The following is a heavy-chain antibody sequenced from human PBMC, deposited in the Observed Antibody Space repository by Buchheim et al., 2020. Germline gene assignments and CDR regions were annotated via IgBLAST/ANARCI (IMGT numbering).Heavy chain of an antibody. Sequence: EVQLVESGGGLVQPGGSLRLSCAASGFTFSSYSMNWVRQAPGKGLEWVSYISSSSTIYYADSVKGRFTISRDNAKNSLYLQMNSLRAEDTAVYYCARWYDHSSSWSSYYYYYYGMDVWGQGTT. CDR2: ISSSSTI. CDR3: ARWYDHSSSWSSYYYYYYGMDV. D-gene: IGHD6-13*01. CDR1: GFTFSSYS. V-gene: IGHV3-48*04. J-gene: IGHJ6*02.